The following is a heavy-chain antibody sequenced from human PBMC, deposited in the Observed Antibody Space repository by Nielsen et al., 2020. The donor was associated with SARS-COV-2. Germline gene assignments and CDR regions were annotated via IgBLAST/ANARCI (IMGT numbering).Heavy chain of an antibody. CDR1: GFTFDDYA. Sequence: GGSLRLSCAASGFTFDDYAMHWVRQAPGKGLEWVSGISWNSGSIGYADSVKGRFTISRDNAKSSLYLQMNSLRAEDTAVYYCARLESSSWYWSYWGQGTLVTVSS. CDR2: ISWNSGSI. V-gene: IGHV3-9*01. CDR3: ARLESSSWYWSY. D-gene: IGHD6-13*01. J-gene: IGHJ4*02.